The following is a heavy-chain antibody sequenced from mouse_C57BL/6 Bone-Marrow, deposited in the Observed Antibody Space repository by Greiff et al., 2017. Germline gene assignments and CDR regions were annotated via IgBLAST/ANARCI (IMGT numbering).Heavy chain of an antibody. CDR1: GYTFTSYW. V-gene: IGHV1-61*01. CDR2: IYPSDSET. J-gene: IGHJ2*01. CDR3: ARRRPYYFDY. Sequence: QVQLQQPGAELVRPGSSVKLSCKASGYTFTSYWMDWVKQRPGQGLEWIGNIYPSDSETHYNQKFKDKATLTVDKSSSTAYMQLSSLTSEVSSVYCCARRRPYYFDYWGQGTTLTVSS.